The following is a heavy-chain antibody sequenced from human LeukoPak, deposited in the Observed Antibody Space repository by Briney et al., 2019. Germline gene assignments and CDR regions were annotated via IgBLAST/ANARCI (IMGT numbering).Heavy chain of an antibody. CDR2: ITGNSGTT. CDR1: GLIFSNYA. V-gene: IGHV3-23*01. D-gene: IGHD2-8*01. CDR3: AKDPNGDYIGAFDA. Sequence: PRGSLRPSCAASGLIFSNYAMTWVRQAPGKGLEWVSSITGNSGTTKYADSVKGRFTMSRDNSRNTLYLQMDSLRAEDTAVYYCAKDPNGDYIGAFDARGPGTMVTVSS. J-gene: IGHJ3*01.